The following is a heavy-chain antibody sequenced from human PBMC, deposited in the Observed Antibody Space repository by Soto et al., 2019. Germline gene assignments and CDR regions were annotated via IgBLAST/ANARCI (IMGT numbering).Heavy chain of an antibody. CDR2: IWYDGSNK. D-gene: IGHD3-10*01. J-gene: IGHJ3*02. V-gene: IGHV3-33*01. CDR1: GFTFSSYG. CDR3: ARDGDGSFDI. Sequence: QVQLVESGGGVVQPGRSLRLSCAASGFTFSSYGMHWVRQAPGKGLEWVAVIWYDGSNKYYADSVKGRFTISRDNSKNTLYLQMNSLRAEDTAVYYCARDGDGSFDIWGQGTMFTLSS.